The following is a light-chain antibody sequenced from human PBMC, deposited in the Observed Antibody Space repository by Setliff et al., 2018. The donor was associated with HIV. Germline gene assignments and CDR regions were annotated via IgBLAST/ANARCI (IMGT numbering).Light chain of an antibody. CDR3: NSFTSRSNLVL. V-gene: IGLV2-14*02. CDR2: EVN. J-gene: IGLJ2*01. CDR1: SSDVGSYDL. Sequence: SVLTQPASVSGSPGQSITISCTGTSSDVGSYDLVSWYQQYPGKAPKVMIYEVNKRPSGLSNRFSASKSGNTASLTISGLQADDEADYYCNSFTSRSNLVLFGGGTK.